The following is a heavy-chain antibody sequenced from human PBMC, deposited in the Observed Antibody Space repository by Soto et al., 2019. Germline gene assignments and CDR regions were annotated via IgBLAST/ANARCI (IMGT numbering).Heavy chain of an antibody. CDR1: GFSFSINGVA. CDR3: AHKRDVSRGFKS. CDR2: IYWDDDQ. J-gene: IGHJ5*01. Sequence: QITLKESGPTLVKPTQTLTLTCTFSGFSFSINGVAVGWIRQPPGQALEWLALIYWDDDQRYNPSLKHRLTIXTXXSRNQVVLTMTNMDPVDTATYYCAHKRDVSRGFKSWGQGTLVTVSS. V-gene: IGHV2-5*02.